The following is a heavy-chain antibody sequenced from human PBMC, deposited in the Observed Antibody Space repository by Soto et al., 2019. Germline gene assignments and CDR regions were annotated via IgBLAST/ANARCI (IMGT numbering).Heavy chain of an antibody. CDR1: GFTFRNSW. Sequence: GGSLRLSCAASGFTFRNSWMSWVRQAPGKGLELVAHIMQDGSEKDYVDSVKGRFTIFRDNAKNSLYLQMNSLRAEETAVYYCARDRVYKAFDIWGQGTMVTVSS. D-gene: IGHD5-18*01. J-gene: IGHJ3*02. CDR2: IMQDGSEK. V-gene: IGHV3-7*01. CDR3: ARDRVYKAFDI.